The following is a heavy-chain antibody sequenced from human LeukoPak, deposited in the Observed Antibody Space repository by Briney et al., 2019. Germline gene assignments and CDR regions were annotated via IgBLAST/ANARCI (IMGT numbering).Heavy chain of an antibody. CDR1: GGSISSYY. Sequence: SETLSLTCTVSGGSISSYYWSWIRQPPGKGLEWIGYIYYSGSTNYNPSLKSRVTISVDTSKNQFSLKLSSVTAADTAVYYCARAHMITSYYYYYYMDVWAKGPRSPSP. D-gene: IGHD3-16*01. CDR2: IYYSGST. CDR3: ARAHMITSYYYYYYMDV. J-gene: IGHJ6*03. V-gene: IGHV4-59*01.